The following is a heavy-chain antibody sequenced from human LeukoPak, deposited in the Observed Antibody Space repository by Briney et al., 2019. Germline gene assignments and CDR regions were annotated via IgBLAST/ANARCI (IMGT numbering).Heavy chain of an antibody. D-gene: IGHD3-10*01. J-gene: IGHJ4*02. V-gene: IGHV4-34*01. Sequence: PSETLSLTCAVYGGSFSDYYWRWIRQPPGKGMKWVGEINHSGSTYYNPSLQSRVTMSVDTSKNQFSLKLSSVTAVDTAVYYCARKENVYYYFDYWGQGTLVTVSS. CDR2: INHSGST. CDR3: ARKENVYYYFDY. CDR1: GGSFSDYY.